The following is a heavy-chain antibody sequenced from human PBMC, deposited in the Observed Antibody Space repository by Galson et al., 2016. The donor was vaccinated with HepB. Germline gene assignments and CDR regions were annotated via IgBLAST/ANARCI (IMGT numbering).Heavy chain of an antibody. CDR2: IRSKASNYAT. V-gene: IGHV3-73*01. J-gene: IGHJ4*02. CDR3: TTSLVYYFDY. Sequence: SLRLSCAASGSTFSGSAIHWVRQASGKGLEWVGRIRSKASNYATAYAASVKGRFTISRDDSKNTAYLQMNSLKTEDTAVYYCTTSLVYYFDYWGQGTLVTVSS. D-gene: IGHD2-21*01. CDR1: GSTFSGSA.